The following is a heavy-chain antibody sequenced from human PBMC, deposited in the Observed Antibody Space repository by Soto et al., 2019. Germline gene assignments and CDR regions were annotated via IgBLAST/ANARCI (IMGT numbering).Heavy chain of an antibody. CDR2: ISSNGGST. CDR3: ERMGRGEINYYYGFDG. J-gene: IGHJ6*02. Sequence: EVQLVESGGGLVQPGGSLRLSCAASGFTFSSYAMHWVRQAPGKGLEYVSAISSNGGSTYYANSVKGRFTISRDNSKNTKNLKMGSMRAEDMAVYVCERMGRGEINYYYGFDGWGQGTPVTVSS. V-gene: IGHV3-64*01. CDR1: GFTFSSYA. D-gene: IGHD3-16*01.